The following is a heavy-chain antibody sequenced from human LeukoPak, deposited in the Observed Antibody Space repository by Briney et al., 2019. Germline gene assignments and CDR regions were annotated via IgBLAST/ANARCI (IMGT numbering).Heavy chain of an antibody. D-gene: IGHD3-16*01. CDR3: TTLPLGGPIDY. CDR2: IKSKTDGGTT. V-gene: IGHV3-15*01. Sequence: PGGSLRLSCAASGFTFSNAWMSWVRQAPGKGLEWVGRIKSKTDGGTTDYAAPVKGRFTISRDDSKNTLYLKMNSLKTEDTAVYYCTTLPLGGPIDYWGQGTLVTVSS. CDR1: GFTFSNAW. J-gene: IGHJ4*02.